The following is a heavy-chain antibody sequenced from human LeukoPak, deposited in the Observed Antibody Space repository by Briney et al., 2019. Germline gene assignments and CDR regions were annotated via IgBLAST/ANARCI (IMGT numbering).Heavy chain of an antibody. D-gene: IGHD3-22*01. Sequence: GRSLRLSCAASGFTFSSYAMHWVRQAPGKGLEWVAVISYDGSNKYYADSVKGRFTISRDNSKNTLYLQMNSLRAEDTAVYYCARDESEVSSGDWGQGTLVTVSS. CDR3: ARDESEVSSGD. CDR2: ISYDGSNK. V-gene: IGHV3-30-3*01. CDR1: GFTFSSYA. J-gene: IGHJ4*02.